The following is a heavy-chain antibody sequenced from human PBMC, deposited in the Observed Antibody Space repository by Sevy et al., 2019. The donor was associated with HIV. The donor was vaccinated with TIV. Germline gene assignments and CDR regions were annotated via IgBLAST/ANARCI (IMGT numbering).Heavy chain of an antibody. CDR1: GFTFSSYN. J-gene: IGHJ2*01. D-gene: IGHD6-13*01. Sequence: GGSLRLSCAASGFTFSSYNMNWVRQAPGKGLEWVSSISSSSTYIYYADSVQGRFTISRDNAKNSLFLQMNSLRAEDTAVYHGARDFGPGIAAAPDLWGRGTLVTVSS. V-gene: IGHV3-21*01. CDR3: ARDFGPGIAAAPDL. CDR2: ISSSSTYI.